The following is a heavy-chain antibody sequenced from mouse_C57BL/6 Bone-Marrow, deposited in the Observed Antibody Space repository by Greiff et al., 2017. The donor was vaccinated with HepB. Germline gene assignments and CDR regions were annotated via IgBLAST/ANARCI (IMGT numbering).Heavy chain of an antibody. CDR2: INPNNGGT. D-gene: IGHD1-1*01. V-gene: IGHV1-18*01. J-gene: IGHJ1*03. CDR1: GYTFTAYN. CDR3: ARELGSSSLYWYFDV. Sequence: EVQLQQSGPELVKPGASVKIPCKASGYTFTAYNMDWVKQSHGKSLEWIGDINPNNGGTIYNQKFKGKATLTVDKSSSTAYMELRSLTSEDTAVYYCARELGSSSLYWYFDVWGTGTTVTVSS.